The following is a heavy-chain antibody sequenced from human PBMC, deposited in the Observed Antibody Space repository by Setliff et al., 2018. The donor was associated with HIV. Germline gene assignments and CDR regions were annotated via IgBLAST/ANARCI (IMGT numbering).Heavy chain of an antibody. CDR3: ARERPGDHYESTGYQLADWFDP. J-gene: IGHJ5*02. V-gene: IGHV1-69*04. Sequence: SVKVSCKASGGSFTSYTFSWVRQAPGQGLEWMGRIIPIVTIAHYAEQFVGRVTSTADKSTSTTYMEVSSLRSEDTAVYYCARERPGDHYESTGYQLADWFDPWGQGTLVTVSS. CDR2: IIPIVTIA. CDR1: GGSFTSYT. D-gene: IGHD3-22*01.